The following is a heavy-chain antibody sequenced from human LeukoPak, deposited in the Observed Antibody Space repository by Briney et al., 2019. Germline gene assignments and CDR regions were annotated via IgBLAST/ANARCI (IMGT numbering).Heavy chain of an antibody. CDR3: ARCVVRGVIPYYYYYYMDV. V-gene: IGHV1-18*01. D-gene: IGHD3-10*01. J-gene: IGHJ6*03. CDR2: ISAYNGNT. CDR1: GYTFTSYG. Sequence: ASVKVSCKASGYTFTSYGISWVRQAPGQGLEWVGWISAYNGNTNYAQKLQGRVTMTTDTSTSTAYMELRSLRSDDTAVYYCARCVVRGVIPYYYYYYMDVWGKGTTVTVSS.